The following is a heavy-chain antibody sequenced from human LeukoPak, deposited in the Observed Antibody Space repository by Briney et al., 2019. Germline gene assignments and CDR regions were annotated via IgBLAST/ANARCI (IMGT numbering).Heavy chain of an antibody. CDR1: GGSISSSSYY. CDR2: IYYSGST. D-gene: IGHD2-21*02. Sequence: SETLSPTSTVSGGSISSSSYYWSWIRQPPGRGLEWIGSIYYSGSTYYNPSLKSRVTISVDTSKNQFSLKLSSVTAADTAVYYCARHSSLEAYCGGDCYSDDNDAFDIWGQGTMVTVSS. CDR3: ARHSSLEAYCGGDCYSDDNDAFDI. J-gene: IGHJ3*02. V-gene: IGHV4-39*01.